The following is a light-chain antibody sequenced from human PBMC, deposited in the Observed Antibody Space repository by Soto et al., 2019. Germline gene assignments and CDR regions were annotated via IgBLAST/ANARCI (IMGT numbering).Light chain of an antibody. J-gene: IGKJ1*01. Sequence: GDRVTITCRASQSLNNRLAWYQQKPGKPPKLLIYDASTLESGVSSRFSCTGSEPECTLTMTDLQADDHAADFLRQYKTYPTFGQGTKVDIK. CDR1: QSLNNR. CDR2: DAS. V-gene: IGKV1-5*01. CDR3: RQYKTYPT.